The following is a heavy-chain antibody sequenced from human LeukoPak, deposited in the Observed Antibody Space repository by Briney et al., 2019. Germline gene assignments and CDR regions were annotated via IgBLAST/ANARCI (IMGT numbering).Heavy chain of an antibody. CDR3: VTQWSTS. CDR2: IRGKTSNYAT. V-gene: IGHV3-73*01. CDR1: GFSFSDSV. D-gene: IGHD1-26*01. Sequence: GGSLRLSCAASGFSFSDSVMYWFRQAPGKGLEWVARIRGKTSNYATGYLASVKGRFTISRDDSRNTAYLQMNSLKIVDTALYYCVTQWSTSWGQGTLAPVSS. J-gene: IGHJ5*02.